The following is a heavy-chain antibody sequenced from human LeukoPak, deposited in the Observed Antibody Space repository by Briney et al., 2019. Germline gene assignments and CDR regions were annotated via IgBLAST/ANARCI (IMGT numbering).Heavy chain of an antibody. Sequence: PGGSPRLSCAASGFTFSSYAISWVRQTPGKGLEWVSAIGGSDGRTYYADSVKGRFTISRDNSKNTLYLQMNRLRAEDTALYYCAKDFSVLGGVAGFDYWGQGTLVTVSS. CDR1: GFTFSSYA. D-gene: IGHD6-19*01. CDR3: AKDFSVLGGVAGFDY. CDR2: IGGSDGRT. J-gene: IGHJ4*02. V-gene: IGHV3-23*01.